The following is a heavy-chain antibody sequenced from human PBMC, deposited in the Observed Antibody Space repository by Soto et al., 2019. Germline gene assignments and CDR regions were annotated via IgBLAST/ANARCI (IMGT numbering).Heavy chain of an antibody. D-gene: IGHD3-16*01. Sequence: GGSLRLSCAASGFTFSSYSINWVRQAPGKGLEWVSFITSSGSYIFYADSLKGRFTVSRDNAKNSVYLHMSSLRAEDTAVYYCARDGGAHYGLDVWGQGTTVTVSS. V-gene: IGHV3-21*01. CDR2: ITSSGSYI. J-gene: IGHJ6*02. CDR3: ARDGGAHYGLDV. CDR1: GFTFSSYS.